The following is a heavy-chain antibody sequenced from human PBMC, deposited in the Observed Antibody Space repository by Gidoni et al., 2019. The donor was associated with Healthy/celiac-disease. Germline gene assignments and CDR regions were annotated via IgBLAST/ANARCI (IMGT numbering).Heavy chain of an antibody. J-gene: IGHJ3*02. CDR2: IFSNDEK. CDR1: GFSLSTARMG. D-gene: IGHD1-1*01. V-gene: IGHV2-26*01. Sequence: QVTLKESGPVLVTPTETLTLTCTVSGFSLSTARMGVSWIRQPPGKALQWLAHIFSNDEKSYSTSLKSRLTISKDTSKSQVVLTMTNMDPVDTATYYCARMGEMATTLIAFDIWAQGTMVTVSS. CDR3: ARMGEMATTLIAFDI.